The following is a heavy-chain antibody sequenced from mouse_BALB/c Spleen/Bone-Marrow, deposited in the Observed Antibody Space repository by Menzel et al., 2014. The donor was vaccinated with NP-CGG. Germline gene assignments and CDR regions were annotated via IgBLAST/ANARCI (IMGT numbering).Heavy chain of an antibody. CDR1: GYTFTSYW. CDR2: IYPSDNYT. Sequence: QVQLQQSGAELVRPGASVKLSCKTSGYTFTSYWINWVEQRPGQGLEWIGNIYPSDNYTNYNQKFKDKATLTVDTSSTTAYMQLSSPTSEDSAVYYCTRTYEYFDYWGQGTTLTVSS. D-gene: IGHD2-3*01. V-gene: IGHV1-69*02. CDR3: TRTYEYFDY. J-gene: IGHJ2*01.